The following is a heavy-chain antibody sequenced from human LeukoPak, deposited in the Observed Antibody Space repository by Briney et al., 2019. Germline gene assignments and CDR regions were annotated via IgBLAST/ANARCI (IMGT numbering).Heavy chain of an antibody. CDR2: IIPIFGIA. Sequence: SVKVSCKASGGTFSSYAISWVRQAPGQGLEWMGRIIPIFGIANYAQKFQGRVTITADKSTSTAYMELSSLRSEDTAVYYCAREPRADSSGYYYGYFDYWGQGTLVIVSS. J-gene: IGHJ4*02. CDR3: AREPRADSSGYYYGYFDY. D-gene: IGHD3-22*01. V-gene: IGHV1-69*04. CDR1: GGTFSSYA.